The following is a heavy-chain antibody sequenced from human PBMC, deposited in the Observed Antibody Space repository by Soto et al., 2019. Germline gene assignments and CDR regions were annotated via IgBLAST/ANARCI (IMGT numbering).Heavy chain of an antibody. CDR2: IYHSGST. CDR1: GGSISSSNW. Sequence: SETLSLTCAVSGGSISSSNWWSWVRQPPGKGLEWIGEIYHSGSTNYNPSLKSRVTISVDKSKNQFSLKLSSVTAADTAVYYCAKGWAADYDFWSGPPSGYGMDVWGQGTTVTVSS. V-gene: IGHV4-4*02. J-gene: IGHJ6*02. CDR3: AKGWAADYDFWSGPPSGYGMDV. D-gene: IGHD3-3*01.